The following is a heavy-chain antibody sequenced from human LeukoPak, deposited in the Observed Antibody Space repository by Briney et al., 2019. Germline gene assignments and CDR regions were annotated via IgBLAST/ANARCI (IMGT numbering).Heavy chain of an antibody. CDR3: ATHDTSGYYKFDS. D-gene: IGHD3-22*01. Sequence: GGSLRLSWAASGFAVSRKYMSWVRQAPGKGLEWVSVIYSGAATYYADSVKGRFTISRDNSKNTLYLQMNSLRVEDTAVYYCATHDTSGYYKFDSWGQGTLVTVSS. J-gene: IGHJ4*02. CDR1: GFAVSRKY. V-gene: IGHV3-53*01. CDR2: IYSGAAT.